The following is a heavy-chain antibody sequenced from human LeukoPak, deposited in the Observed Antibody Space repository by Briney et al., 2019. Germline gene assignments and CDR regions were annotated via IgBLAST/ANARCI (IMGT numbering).Heavy chain of an antibody. V-gene: IGHV1-69*13. CDR3: ARIRDGYNSYFFYGMDV. J-gene: IGHJ6*02. CDR1: GGTFSSYA. D-gene: IGHD2-21*01. Sequence: ASVKVSCRASGGTFSSYAISWVRQAPGQGLEWMGGIIALFGTANYAQKFQGRLTITADESTSTAYMELSSLRSEDTAVYYCARIRDGYNSYFFYGMDVWGQGTTVTVSS. CDR2: IIALFGTA.